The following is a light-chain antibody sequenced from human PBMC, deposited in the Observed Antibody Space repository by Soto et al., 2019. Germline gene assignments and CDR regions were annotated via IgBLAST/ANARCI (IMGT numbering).Light chain of an antibody. V-gene: IGKV1-5*01. J-gene: IGKJ2*01. CDR2: DAS. CDR3: QQYNSFSS. Sequence: DIQMTQSPSTLSASVGDRVTITCRASQSISNWLAWYQQKPGKAPKLLIYDASSLESGVPSRFNGSGSGTEFTHTISSSQPDDFASYYCQQYNSFSSFGQGTKVEIK. CDR1: QSISNW.